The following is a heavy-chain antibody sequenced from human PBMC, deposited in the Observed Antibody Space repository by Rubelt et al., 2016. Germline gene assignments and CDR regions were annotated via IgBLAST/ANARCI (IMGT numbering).Heavy chain of an antibody. J-gene: IGHJ6*03. D-gene: IGHD6-6*01. V-gene: IGHV3-30*03. CDR1: GFTFSSYG. CDR2: ISYDGSNK. CDR3: ARTAPDSSSTNYYYMDV. Sequence: EFGGGVVQPGRSLRLSCAASGFTFSSYGMHWVRQAPGKGLEWVAVISYDGSNKYYADSVKGRFTISRDNSRNTVYLQMDSLRAEDTAVYYCARTAPDSSSTNYYYMDVWGKGTTVTVSS.